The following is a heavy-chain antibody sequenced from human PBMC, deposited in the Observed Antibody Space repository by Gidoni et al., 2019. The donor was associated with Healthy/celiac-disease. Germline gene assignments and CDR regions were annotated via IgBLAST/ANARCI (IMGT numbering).Heavy chain of an antibody. Sequence: QVQLVESGGGVVQPGRSLRLSCAASGFTFSSYGMHWVRQAPGKGLEWVAVIWYDGSNKYYADSVKGRFTISRDNSKNTLYLQMNSLRAEDTAVYYCARRGEMVYAPYYMDVWGKGTTVTVSS. CDR3: ARRGEMVYAPYYMDV. J-gene: IGHJ6*03. CDR2: IWYDGSNK. D-gene: IGHD2-8*01. V-gene: IGHV3-33*01. CDR1: GFTFSSYG.